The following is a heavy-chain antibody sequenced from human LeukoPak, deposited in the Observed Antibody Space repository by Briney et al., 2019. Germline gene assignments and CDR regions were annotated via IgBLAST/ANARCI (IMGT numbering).Heavy chain of an antibody. Sequence: GGSLRLSCAASGFTFSSYAMSWVRQAPGKALEWFSAISGSGGSTYYADSVKGRFTISRDNSKNTLYLQMNSLRAEDTAVYYCAKDERGYSYGLFDYWGQGTLVTVSS. CDR1: GFTFSSYA. D-gene: IGHD5-18*01. J-gene: IGHJ4*02. V-gene: IGHV3-23*01. CDR3: AKDERGYSYGLFDY. CDR2: ISGSGGST.